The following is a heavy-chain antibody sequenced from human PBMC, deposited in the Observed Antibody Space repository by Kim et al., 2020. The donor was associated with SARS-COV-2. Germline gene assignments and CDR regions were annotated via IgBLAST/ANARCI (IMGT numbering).Heavy chain of an antibody. CDR3: ARGFDP. Sequence: YYSCSTNYNPSLKRRVTISVDTSKKQLSLQLSSVTAADTAVYYCARGFDPWGQGTLVTVSS. J-gene: IGHJ5*02. V-gene: IGHV4-59*09. CDR2: YYSCST.